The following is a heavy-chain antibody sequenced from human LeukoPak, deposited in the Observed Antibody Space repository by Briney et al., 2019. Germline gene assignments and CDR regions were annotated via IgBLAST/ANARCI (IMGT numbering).Heavy chain of an antibody. D-gene: IGHD6-19*01. CDR2: VYYTGSGST. CDR3: ARHAVYAGSGWAFDY. Sequence: SETLSLTCTVAGGSITNNNFYWGWIRQPPGKGLEWIGYVYYTGSGSTSNNPPLKSRVTISVGTSKNQFSLNLKSVTAADTAVYFCARHAVYAGSGWAFDYWGQGTLVTVFS. V-gene: IGHV4-61*05. CDR1: GGSITNNNFY. J-gene: IGHJ4*02.